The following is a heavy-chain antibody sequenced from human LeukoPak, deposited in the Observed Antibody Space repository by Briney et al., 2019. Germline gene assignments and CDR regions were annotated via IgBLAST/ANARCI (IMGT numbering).Heavy chain of an antibody. CDR1: GGSFSGYY. CDR2: INHSGST. Sequence: SETLSLTCAVYGGSFSGYYWSWIRQPPGKGLEWIGEINHSGSTNYNPSLKSRVTISVDTSKNQFSLKLSSVTAADTAVYYCARGRKNLRYYDSSGYYPFDYWGQGTLVTVSS. CDR3: ARGRKNLRYYDSSGYYPFDY. J-gene: IGHJ4*02. D-gene: IGHD3-22*01. V-gene: IGHV4-34*01.